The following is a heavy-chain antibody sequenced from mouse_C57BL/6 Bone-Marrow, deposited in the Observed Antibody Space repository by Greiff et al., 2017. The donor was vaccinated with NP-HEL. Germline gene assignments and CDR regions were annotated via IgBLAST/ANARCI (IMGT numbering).Heavy chain of an antibody. V-gene: IGHV1-81*01. Sequence: VQLQHSGAELARPGASVKLSCKASGYTFTSYGISWVKQRTGQGLEWIGEIYPRSGNTYYNEKFKGKATLTADKSSSTAYMELRSLTSEDSAVYFCARRGLRAWFAYWGQGTLVTVSA. CDR3: ARRGLRAWFAY. CDR2: IYPRSGNT. D-gene: IGHD1-1*01. CDR1: GYTFTSYG. J-gene: IGHJ3*01.